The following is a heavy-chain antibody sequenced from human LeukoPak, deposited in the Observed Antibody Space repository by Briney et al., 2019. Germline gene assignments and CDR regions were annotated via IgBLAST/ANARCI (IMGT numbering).Heavy chain of an antibody. V-gene: IGHV4-34*01. J-gene: IGHJ5*02. CDR1: GGSFSGYY. CDR2: INHSGST. D-gene: IGHD6-6*01. Sequence: SETLSLTCAVSGGSFSGYYWSWIRQPPGKGLEWIGEINHSGSTNYNPSLKSRVTISVDTSKNQFSLKLSSVTAADTAVYYCARAPLRARQTPSLGWFDPWGQGTLVTVSS. CDR3: ARAPLRARQTPSLGWFDP.